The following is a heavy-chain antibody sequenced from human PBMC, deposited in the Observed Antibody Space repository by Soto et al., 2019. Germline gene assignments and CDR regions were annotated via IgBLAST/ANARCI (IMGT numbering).Heavy chain of an antibody. CDR1: GLSITDSEMG. Sequence: QVTLKESGPVLVKPTETLTLRCTVSGLSITDSEMGVSWICQPPGQPLEWLAHIDSSGEKSYRTFLKSRLAISKDTSKNQIVLTMTNMDPADTATYYCARRHLAVAVSPWFDPWGQGIPVTVSS. J-gene: IGHJ5*02. V-gene: IGHV2-26*01. CDR2: IDSSGEK. CDR3: ARRHLAVAVSPWFDP. D-gene: IGHD6-19*01.